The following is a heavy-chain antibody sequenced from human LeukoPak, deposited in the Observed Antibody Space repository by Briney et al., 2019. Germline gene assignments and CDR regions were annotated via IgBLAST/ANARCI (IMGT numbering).Heavy chain of an antibody. J-gene: IGHJ5*02. D-gene: IGHD3-10*01. CDR1: GYTFTSYG. Sequence: GASVKVSCKASGYTFTSYGISWVRQATGQGLEWMGWISAYNGNTNYAQKLQGRVTMTTDTSTSTAYMELRSLRSDDTAVYYCARDAVDYYGSGSYNNWFDPWGQGTLVTVSS. CDR2: ISAYNGNT. V-gene: IGHV1-18*01. CDR3: ARDAVDYYGSGSYNNWFDP.